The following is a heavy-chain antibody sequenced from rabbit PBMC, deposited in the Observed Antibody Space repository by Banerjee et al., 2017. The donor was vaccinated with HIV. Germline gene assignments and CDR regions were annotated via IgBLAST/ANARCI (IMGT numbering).Heavy chain of an antibody. Sequence: QQQLVESGGGLVKPEGSLTLTCKASGFDLSRYYYMCWVRQAPGKGLELIACIDTNSDSTSYASWAKGRFTISKTSSTTVTLQMTSLTAADTATYFCTRNGMDLWGQGTLVTVS. CDR2: IDTNSDST. CDR3: TRNGMDL. J-gene: IGHJ6*01. V-gene: IGHV1S45*01. CDR1: GFDLSRYYY.